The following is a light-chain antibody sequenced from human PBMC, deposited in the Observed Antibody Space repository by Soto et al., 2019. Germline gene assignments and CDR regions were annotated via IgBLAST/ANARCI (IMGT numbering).Light chain of an antibody. CDR3: QSYDGSLSGVV. CDR2: GNS. J-gene: IGLJ2*01. CDR1: SSNIGAGYD. V-gene: IGLV1-40*01. Sequence: QAVXTXPPSVSXAPGQRVTISCTGSSSNIGAGYDVHWYQQLPGTAPKLLIYGNSNRPSGVPDRFSGSKSGTSASLAITGLQAEDEADYYCQSYDGSLSGVVFGGGTQLTVL.